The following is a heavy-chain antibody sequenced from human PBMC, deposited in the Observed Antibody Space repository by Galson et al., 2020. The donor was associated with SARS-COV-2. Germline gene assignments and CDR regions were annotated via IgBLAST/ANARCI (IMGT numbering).Heavy chain of an antibody. D-gene: IGHD3-10*01. Sequence: SETLSLTCSVSGGSISSSTYYWDWIRQPPGKGLEWIGTVYHSGSTYYNPSLRSRVTISVDTSTNQFSLKVTSVTAADTAIYYCARDPQYYGLDVWGQGTTVTVSS. J-gene: IGHJ6*02. CDR2: VYHSGST. V-gene: IGHV4-39*07. CDR3: ARDPQYYGLDV. CDR1: GGSISSSTYY.